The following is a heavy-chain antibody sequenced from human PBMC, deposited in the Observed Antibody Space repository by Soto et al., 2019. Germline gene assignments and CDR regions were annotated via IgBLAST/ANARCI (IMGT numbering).Heavy chain of an antibody. CDR1: GFTFSRYG. V-gene: IGHV3-33*01. J-gene: IGHJ4*02. D-gene: IGHD5-18*01. Sequence: QVQLVESGGGVVQPGRSLRLSCAASGFTFSRYGMHWVRQATGKGLEWVAVIWYDGSNKYYADSVKGRFTISRDNSKDTLYLQMNTLRAEDTAVYYCARSVELWLDYWGQGTLVTVSS. CDR3: ARSVELWLDY. CDR2: IWYDGSNK.